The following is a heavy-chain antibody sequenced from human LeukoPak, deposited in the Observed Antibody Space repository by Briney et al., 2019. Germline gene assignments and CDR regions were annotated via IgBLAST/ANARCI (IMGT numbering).Heavy chain of an antibody. CDR2: IKYDGGET. D-gene: IGHD6-13*01. J-gene: IGHJ4*02. CDR1: GFTFSDYW. CDR3: AGEVPGGSSWFDY. V-gene: IGHV3-7*01. Sequence: GGSLRLSCVASGFTFSDYWLSWVRQAPVKGLQWVVNIKYDGGETYHADSVKGRFTISRDNAKNSLYLQMHNLRAEDTAVFYCAGEVPGGSSWFDYWGQGTLVTVSS.